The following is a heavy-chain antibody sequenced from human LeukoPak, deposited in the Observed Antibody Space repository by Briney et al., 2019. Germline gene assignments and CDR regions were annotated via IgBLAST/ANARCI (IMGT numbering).Heavy chain of an antibody. CDR1: GYRFTSYW. D-gene: IGHD6-13*01. CDR2: IYPGDSDT. J-gene: IGHJ4*02. Sequence: GESLKISCKGSGYRFTSYWIGWVRQMPGKGLEWMGIIYPGDSDTRYSPSFQGQVTISADKSISTAYLQWSSLKAPETAVDYWAMQGSAACNGYWGQGTLVTVSS. V-gene: IGHV5-51*01. CDR3: AMQGSAACNGY.